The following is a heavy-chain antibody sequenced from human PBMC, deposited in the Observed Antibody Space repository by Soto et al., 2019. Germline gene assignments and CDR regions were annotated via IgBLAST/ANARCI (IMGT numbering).Heavy chain of an antibody. CDR1: GFSLSTSGVG. J-gene: IGHJ4*02. CDR2: IYWDDDK. D-gene: IGHD1-26*01. Sequence: QITLKESGPTLVKPTQTLTLTCTFSGFSLSTSGVGVGWIRQPPGKALEWLALIYWDDDKRYSPSLKSRLTXTXXTSKNQVVLTMTNMDPVDTATYYCAHSGSYLFYDYWGQGTLVTVSS. CDR3: AHSGSYLFYDY. V-gene: IGHV2-5*02.